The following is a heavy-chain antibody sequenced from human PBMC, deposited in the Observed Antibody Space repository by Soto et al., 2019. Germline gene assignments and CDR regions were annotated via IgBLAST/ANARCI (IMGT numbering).Heavy chain of an antibody. D-gene: IGHD6-19*01. CDR2: ISQSGFT. Sequence: SETLSLTCAVSTESFRGYYWTWIRQSPGKGLEWIGEISQSGFTNYNPSLESRVTLSVDTSKSEFSLHLTSMTAADTALYYCARGLFSSGWYSYFDPWGQGTTVTVSS. CDR1: TESFRGYY. CDR3: ARGLFSSGWYSYFDP. J-gene: IGHJ5*02. V-gene: IGHV4-34*01.